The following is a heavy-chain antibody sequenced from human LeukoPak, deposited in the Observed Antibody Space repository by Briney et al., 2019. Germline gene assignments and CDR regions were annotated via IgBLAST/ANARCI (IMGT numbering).Heavy chain of an antibody. V-gene: IGHV3-74*01. D-gene: IGHD6-19*01. CDR1: GFTFSSYW. CDR3: VGQIAVAGLDY. Sequence: GGSLRLSCAASGFTFSSYWMHWVRQAPGKGLVWLSRINSDGNSTNYADSVKGRFTISRDNAKNTMYPQMNSLRAEDTAVYYCVGQIAVAGLDYWGQGTLVTVSS. CDR2: INSDGNST. J-gene: IGHJ4*02.